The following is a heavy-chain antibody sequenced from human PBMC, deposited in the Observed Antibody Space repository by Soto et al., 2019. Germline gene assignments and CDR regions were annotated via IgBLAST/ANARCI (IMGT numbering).Heavy chain of an antibody. V-gene: IGHV1-18*01. CDR2: ISAHNGNT. J-gene: IGHJ4*02. CDR3: ARGGYGDY. CDR1: GYAFTTYG. D-gene: IGHD1-1*01. Sequence: QVHLVQSGAEVKKPGASVKVSCKGSGYAFTTYGITWVRQAPGQGLEWMGWISAHNGNTNYAQKLQGRVTVTRDTSTSTAYMELSCLRSDDTAVYYCARGGYGDYWGEGALVTVSS.